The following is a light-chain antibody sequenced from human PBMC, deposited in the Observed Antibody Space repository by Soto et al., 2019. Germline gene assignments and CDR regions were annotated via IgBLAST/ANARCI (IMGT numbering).Light chain of an antibody. CDR1: QNIGTY. CDR3: QQYGTSPRWT. Sequence: IVLTQSPGTLSLSPGERATLSCRASQNIGTYLAWCQHKPGQAPSVLIFGASTRANGVPDRFSGSGSGTDFTLTISRLDPADFAVYYCQQYGTSPRWTFGQGTKVDIK. V-gene: IGKV3-20*01. J-gene: IGKJ1*01. CDR2: GAS.